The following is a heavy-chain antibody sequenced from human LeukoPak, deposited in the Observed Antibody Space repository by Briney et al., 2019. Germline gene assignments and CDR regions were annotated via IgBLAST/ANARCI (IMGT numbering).Heavy chain of an antibody. Sequence: QPGGSLRLSCAASGFTVSSNYMSWVRQAPGKGLEWVSVIYSGGGSTYYADSVKGRFTISRDKSKNTLYLQMNSLRAEDTAVYYCARGYDFWRDVSDIWGQGTMVTVSS. D-gene: IGHD3-3*01. CDR2: IYSGGGST. CDR3: ARGYDFWRDVSDI. CDR1: GFTVSSNY. V-gene: IGHV3-66*01. J-gene: IGHJ3*02.